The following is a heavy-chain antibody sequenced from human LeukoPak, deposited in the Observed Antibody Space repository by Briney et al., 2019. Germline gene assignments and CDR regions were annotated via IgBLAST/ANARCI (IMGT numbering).Heavy chain of an antibody. D-gene: IGHD3-22*01. CDR1: GGSISTYY. CDR2: IYYTGST. V-gene: IGHV4-59*01. Sequence: KPSETLSLTCSVFGGSISTYYWNWIRQPPGKGLEWIGYIYYTGSTNYNPSLKSRVTISVDTSKNQFSLKLSSATAADTAVYYCARGYYDSNGYSDTFDIWGQGTTVTVSS. J-gene: IGHJ3*02. CDR3: ARGYYDSNGYSDTFDI.